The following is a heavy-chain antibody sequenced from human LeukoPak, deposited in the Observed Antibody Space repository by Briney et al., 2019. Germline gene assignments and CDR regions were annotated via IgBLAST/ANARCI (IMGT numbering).Heavy chain of an antibody. V-gene: IGHV3-9*01. CDR1: GFTFDDYA. J-gene: IGHJ6*03. Sequence: GGSLRLSCAASGFTFDDYAMHWVRQAPGKGLEWVSGISWNSGSIGYADSVKGRFTISRDNAKNSLYLQMNSLRAEDTAVYYCARGGGGYYYYMDVWGKGTTVTVSS. CDR2: ISWNSGSI. D-gene: IGHD3-16*01. CDR3: ARGGGGYYYYMDV.